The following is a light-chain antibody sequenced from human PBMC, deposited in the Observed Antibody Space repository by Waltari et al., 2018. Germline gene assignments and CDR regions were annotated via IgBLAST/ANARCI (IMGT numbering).Light chain of an antibody. CDR1: TLGNKY. CDR3: QALGRSAWV. J-gene: IGLJ3*02. Sequence: SYELTQPPSVSVSPGQTASITCSGDTLGNKYASWYQQKPGQSPLLVIYQDAKRPSGLPERFSGSKSGNAATLTISGTQAMEEADYYCQALGRSAWVFGGGTKLTVL. CDR2: QDA. V-gene: IGLV3-1*01.